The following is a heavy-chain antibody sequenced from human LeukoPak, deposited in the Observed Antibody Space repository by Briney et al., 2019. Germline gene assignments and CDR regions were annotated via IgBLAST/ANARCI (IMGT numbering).Heavy chain of an antibody. CDR3: ARLSMIVVVKNAFDI. D-gene: IGHD3-22*01. CDR1: GFTFSSYS. Sequence: PGGSLRLSCAASGFTFSSYSMNWVRQAPGKGLEWVSSISSSSSYIYYADSVKGRFTISRDNAKNSLYLQMNSLRAEDTAVYYCARLSMIVVVKNAFDIWGQGTMVTVSS. V-gene: IGHV3-21*01. J-gene: IGHJ3*02. CDR2: ISSSSSYI.